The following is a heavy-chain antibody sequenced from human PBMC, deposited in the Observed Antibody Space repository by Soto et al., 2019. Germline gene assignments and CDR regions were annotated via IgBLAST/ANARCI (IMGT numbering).Heavy chain of an antibody. Sequence: PGESLKISCKGSGYSFTSYWIGWVRQMPWKGLEWMGIIYPGDSDTRYSPSFQGQVTISADKSISTAYLQWSSLKASDTAMYYCARTEEDIVVVPAAMKYYYYMDVWGKGTTVTVSS. CDR3: ARTEEDIVVVPAAMKYYYYMDV. J-gene: IGHJ6*03. V-gene: IGHV5-51*01. CDR1: GYSFTSYW. CDR2: IYPGDSDT. D-gene: IGHD2-2*01.